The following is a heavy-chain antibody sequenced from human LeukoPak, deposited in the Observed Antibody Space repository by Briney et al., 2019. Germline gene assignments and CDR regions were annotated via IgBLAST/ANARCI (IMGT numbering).Heavy chain of an antibody. V-gene: IGHV3-30*02. Sequence: GGTLRLSCAASGFTFSSYGMHWVRQAPGKGLEWVAFIRYDGSNKYYADSVKGRFTISRDNSKNTLYLQMNSLRAEDTAVYYCAKDRRGGVLLGWEVGYCSSTSCYFDYWGQGTLVTVSS. CDR3: AKDRRGGVLLGWEVGYCSSTSCYFDY. CDR2: IRYDGSNK. J-gene: IGHJ4*02. CDR1: GFTFSSYG. D-gene: IGHD2-2*01.